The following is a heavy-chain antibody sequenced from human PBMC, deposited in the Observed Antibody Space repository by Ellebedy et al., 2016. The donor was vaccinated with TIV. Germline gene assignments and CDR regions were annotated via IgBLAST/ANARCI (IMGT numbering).Heavy chain of an antibody. CDR1: GFTFSSYW. V-gene: IGHV3-74*01. J-gene: IGHJ4*02. CDR2: INADGRSR. CDR3: ASHVDTSMSY. D-gene: IGHD5-18*01. Sequence: GESLKISXAASGFTFSSYWMHWVRQAPGKGLVWVSRINADGRSRSYADSVKGRFTISRDNAKNSLYLQMNSLRAEDTALYYCASHVDTSMSYWGQGTLVTVSS.